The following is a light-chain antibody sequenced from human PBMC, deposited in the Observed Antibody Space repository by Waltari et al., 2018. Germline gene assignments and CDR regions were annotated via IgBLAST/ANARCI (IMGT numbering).Light chain of an antibody. CDR3: CSYAGSRTWV. CDR1: SSDIGTFNL. V-gene: IGLV2-23*02. Sequence: QSALTQPASVSGSPGQSISISCIGTSSDIGTFNLVSWYLQYPGTAPKPLIYDFSQRPSGVSNRVSGSKSGNTASLTISGLQAEDEAIYYCCSYAGSRTWVFGGGAKLTVL. J-gene: IGLJ3*02. CDR2: DFS.